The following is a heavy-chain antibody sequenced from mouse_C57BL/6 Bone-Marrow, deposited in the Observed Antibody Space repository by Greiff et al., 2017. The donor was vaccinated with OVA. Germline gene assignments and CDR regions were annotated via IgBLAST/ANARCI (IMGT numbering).Heavy chain of an antibody. CDR2: IYPSDSET. D-gene: IGHD1-1*01. CDR3: ARRAITTVVAHWYFDV. J-gene: IGHJ1*03. V-gene: IGHV1-61*01. CDR1: GYTFTSYW. Sequence: VQLQQPGAELVRPGSSVKLSCKASGYTFTSYWMDWVKQRPGQGLEWIGNIYPSDSETHYNQKFKDKATLTVDKSSSTAYMQLSSLTSEDSAVYYCARRAITTVVAHWYFDVWGTGTTVTVSS.